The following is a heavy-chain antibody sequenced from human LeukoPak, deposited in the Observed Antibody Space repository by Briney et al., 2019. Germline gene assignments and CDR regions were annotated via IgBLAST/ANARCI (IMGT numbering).Heavy chain of an antibody. CDR1: GFTFSNYG. CDR2: IWYDGTNK. CDR3: AREGPRGNSQFDY. J-gene: IGHJ4*02. Sequence: GGSLRLSCAASGFTFSNYGMHWVRQAPGKGLEWVALIWYDGTNKYYTDSVKGRLTISRDNSKNTLYLQMNSLRAEDTAVYYCAREGPRGNSQFDYWGQGTLVTVSS. D-gene: IGHD2/OR15-2a*01. V-gene: IGHV3-33*08.